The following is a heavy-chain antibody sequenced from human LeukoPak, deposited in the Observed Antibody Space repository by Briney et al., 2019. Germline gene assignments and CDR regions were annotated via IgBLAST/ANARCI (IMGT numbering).Heavy chain of an antibody. V-gene: IGHV3-7*04. J-gene: IGHJ4*02. CDR2: IKQDGSEK. CDR3: ARGLAAAGTFGSFF. D-gene: IGHD6-13*01. CDR1: GFTFSSYW. Sequence: GGSLRLSCAASGFTFSSYWMSWVRQAPGKGLEWVANIKQDGSEKYYVDSVKGRFTISRDNAKNSLYLQMNSLRAEDTAVYYCARGLAAAGTFGSFFWGQGTLVTVSS.